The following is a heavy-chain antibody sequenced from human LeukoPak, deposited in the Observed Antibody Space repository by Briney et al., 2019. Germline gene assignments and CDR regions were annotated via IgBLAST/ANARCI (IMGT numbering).Heavy chain of an antibody. CDR3: ACRYCASSNCDNIAFDI. V-gene: IGHV1-2*02. D-gene: IGHD2-2*01. CDR1: GYTFTAYY. CDR2: INPNNGGS. J-gene: IGHJ3*02. Sequence: ASVKVSCKASGYTFTAYYIHWVRQAPGQGLEWMGWINPNNGGSNHAQKFQGRATLNTDTSITTASMELDRLSSDDTAVYYCACRYCASSNCDNIAFDIWGQGTMVTVSS.